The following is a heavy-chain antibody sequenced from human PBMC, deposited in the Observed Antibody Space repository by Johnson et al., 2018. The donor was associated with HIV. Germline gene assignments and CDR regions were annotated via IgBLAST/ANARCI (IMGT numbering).Heavy chain of an antibody. CDR3: TTDRWVTLLDRDAFDI. D-gene: IGHD2-21*02. CDR1: GFTFSSYG. J-gene: IGHJ3*02. Sequence: QVQLVESGGGVVQPGRSLRLSCAASGFTFSSYGIHWVRQVPGKGLEWVAVISYDGSNKYYADSVKGRFTISRDNSKNTLYLQMNSLKTEDTAVYYCTTDRWVTLLDRDAFDIWGQGTMVTVSS. CDR2: ISYDGSNK. V-gene: IGHV3-30*03.